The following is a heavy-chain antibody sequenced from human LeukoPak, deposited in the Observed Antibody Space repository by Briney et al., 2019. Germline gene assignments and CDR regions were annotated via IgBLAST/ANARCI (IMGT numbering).Heavy chain of an antibody. CDR1: GYTLSSYY. CDR2: INPSGDST. J-gene: IGHJ4*02. D-gene: IGHD2-15*01. CDR3: ASGSLGY. Sequence: ASVRVSCKTSGYTLSSYYMHRMRQAPGQGLEWMGMINPSGDSTTYAQKFQGRVTMTRDMSTSTVFMDLYSLTSDDTAVYYCASGSLGYWGQGTLVTVSS. V-gene: IGHV1-46*01.